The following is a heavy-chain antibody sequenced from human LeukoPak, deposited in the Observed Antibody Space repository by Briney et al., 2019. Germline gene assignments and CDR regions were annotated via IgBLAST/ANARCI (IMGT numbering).Heavy chain of an antibody. Sequence: ASVKVSCKASGYTFTSYGISWVRQAPGQGLEWMGWISAYNGNTNYAQKLQGRVTMTTDTSTSTAYMELRRLRSDDTAVYYCARQAVPSYYDSSGYDYWGQGTLVTVSS. CDR3: ARQAVPSYYDSSGYDY. J-gene: IGHJ4*02. CDR2: ISAYNGNT. CDR1: GYTFTSYG. V-gene: IGHV1-18*01. D-gene: IGHD3-22*01.